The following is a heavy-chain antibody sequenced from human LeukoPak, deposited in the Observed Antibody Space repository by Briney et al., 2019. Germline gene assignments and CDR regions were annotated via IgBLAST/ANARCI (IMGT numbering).Heavy chain of an antibody. D-gene: IGHD3-22*01. CDR3: AKTTSSYYDSSGYYFNYYFDY. CDR2: ISSSSSYI. Sequence: PGGSLRLSCAASGFTFSSYSMNWVRQAPGKGLEWVSSISSSSSYIYYADSVKGRFTISRDNAKNSLYLQMNSLRAEDTALYYCAKTTSSYYDSSGYYFNYYFDYWGQGTLVTVSS. CDR1: GFTFSSYS. J-gene: IGHJ4*02. V-gene: IGHV3-21*04.